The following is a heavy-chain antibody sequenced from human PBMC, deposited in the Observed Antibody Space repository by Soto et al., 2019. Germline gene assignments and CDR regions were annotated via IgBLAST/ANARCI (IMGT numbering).Heavy chain of an antibody. CDR2: MYYSGST. CDR3: ARYSGYEGLRFDP. V-gene: IGHV4-30-4*01. D-gene: IGHD5-12*01. Sequence: QVQLQESGPGLVKPSQTLSLTCTVSGGSISSGDYYWSWIRQPPGKGLEWIGYMYYSGSTYYNPSLKSRVTISVDTSKNPFSLKLSSVTAADTAVYYCARYSGYEGLRFDPWGQGTLVTVSS. CDR1: GGSISSGDYY. J-gene: IGHJ5*02.